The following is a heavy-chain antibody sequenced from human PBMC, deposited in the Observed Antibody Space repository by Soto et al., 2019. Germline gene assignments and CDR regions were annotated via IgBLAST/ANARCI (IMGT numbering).Heavy chain of an antibody. CDR2: IKQDGSEK. V-gene: IGHV3-7*01. Sequence: GGSLRLSCAASGFTFSSYWMSWVRQAPGKGLEWVANIKQDGSEKYYVDSVKGRFTISRDNAKNSLYLQMNSLRAEDTAVYYCARAKGLVRGVSYYYYYMDVWGKGTTVTVSS. CDR1: GFTFSSYW. CDR3: ARAKGLVRGVSYYYYYMDV. J-gene: IGHJ6*03. D-gene: IGHD3-10*01.